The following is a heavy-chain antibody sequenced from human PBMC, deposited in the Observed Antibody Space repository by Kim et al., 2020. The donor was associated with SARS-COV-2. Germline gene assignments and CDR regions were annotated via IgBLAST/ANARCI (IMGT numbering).Heavy chain of an antibody. Sequence: AQKFQGRVTINADKSTSTAYMELSSLGSEDTAVYYCARDYGGNSGYFDYWGQGTLVTVSS. D-gene: IGHD4-17*01. CDR3: ARDYGGNSGYFDY. J-gene: IGHJ4*02. V-gene: IGHV1-69*04.